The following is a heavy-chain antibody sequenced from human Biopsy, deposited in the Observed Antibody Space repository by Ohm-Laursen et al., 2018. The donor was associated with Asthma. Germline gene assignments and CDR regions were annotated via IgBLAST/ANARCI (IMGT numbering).Heavy chain of an antibody. CDR3: ARVPTTLRYFDL. CDR2: ISYSGST. J-gene: IGHJ2*01. D-gene: IGHD2-15*01. V-gene: IGHV4-61*01. CDR1: GGSVSSGSYY. Sequence: SDTLSLTCAVSGGSVSSGSYYWSWIRRPPGKGLAWVSYISYSGSTDYNPSLKSRLTISMDTSKNQFSLKLSSVTAVDTAVYYCARVPTTLRYFDLWGRGTLVTVSS.